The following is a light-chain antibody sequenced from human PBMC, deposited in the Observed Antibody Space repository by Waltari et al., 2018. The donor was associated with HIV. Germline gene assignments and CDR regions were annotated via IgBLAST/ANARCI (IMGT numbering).Light chain of an antibody. CDR2: GAS. CDR3: QLFGVSPT. V-gene: IGKV3-20*01. Sequence: IVLTQSPDTLSLSPGERVSLSCRASQGVDSANLAWYQQQPGRPPRLLLYGASNRASGIPDRFSVSASETDFSLNINRLEPEDFAVYYCQLFGVSPTFGQGTKVE. J-gene: IGKJ1*01. CDR1: QGVDSAN.